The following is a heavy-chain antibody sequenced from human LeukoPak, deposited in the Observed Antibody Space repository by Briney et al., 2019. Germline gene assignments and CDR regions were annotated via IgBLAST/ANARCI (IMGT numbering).Heavy chain of an antibody. J-gene: IGHJ3*02. V-gene: IGHV1-18*01. Sequence: ASVKVSCKTPGYSFSTYAISWVRQAPGQGLEWMGWTATTNDHTNFAQKFQGRVTMTADTSTSTAYMELRSLRSDDTALYYCARGGTPDACDIWGQGTMVTVSS. CDR1: GYSFSTYA. D-gene: IGHD3-16*01. CDR2: TATTNDHT. CDR3: ARGGTPDACDI.